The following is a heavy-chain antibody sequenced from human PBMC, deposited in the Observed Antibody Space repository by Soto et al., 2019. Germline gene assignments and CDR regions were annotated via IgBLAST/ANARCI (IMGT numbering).Heavy chain of an antibody. CDR3: AKGTYSYGSFDH. J-gene: IGHJ4*02. V-gene: IGHV3-30*18. CDR2: ISYDGIHK. D-gene: IGHD5-18*01. Sequence: GGSLRLSCAASGFTFSRIGMHWVRQAPGRGLEWVADISYDGIHKYYAESVKGRFTISRDNSNNTLYLQVSSLRAEDTAVYYCAKGTYSYGSFDHWGPGTLVTVSS. CDR1: GFTFSRIG.